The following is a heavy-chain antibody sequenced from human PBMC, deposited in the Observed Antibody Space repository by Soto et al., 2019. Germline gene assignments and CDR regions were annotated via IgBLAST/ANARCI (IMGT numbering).Heavy chain of an antibody. CDR3: ATYAHTYSGSHNSFDY. J-gene: IGHJ4*02. Sequence: ASVKVSCKASGGTFSSYAISWVRQAPGQGLEWMGGIIPIFGTANYAQKFQGRVTITADESTSTAYMELSSLRSEDTAVYYCATYAHTYSGSHNSFDYWGQGTMGTVSA. CDR1: GGTFSSYA. V-gene: IGHV1-69*13. D-gene: IGHD1-26*01. CDR2: IIPIFGTA.